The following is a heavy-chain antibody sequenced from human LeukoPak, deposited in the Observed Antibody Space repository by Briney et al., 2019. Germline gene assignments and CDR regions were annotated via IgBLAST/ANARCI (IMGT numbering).Heavy chain of an antibody. V-gene: IGHV4-4*09. CDR1: GGSISSYS. CDR2: IYTSGST. CDR3: AREAAAGTFDY. D-gene: IGHD6-13*01. Sequence: PSETLSLTCSVSGGSISSYSWGWIRQPPGKGLEWIAYIYTSGSTNYNPSLKSRVTISVDTSKNQFSLKLSSVTAADTAVYYCAREAAAGTFDYWGQGTLVTVSS. J-gene: IGHJ4*02.